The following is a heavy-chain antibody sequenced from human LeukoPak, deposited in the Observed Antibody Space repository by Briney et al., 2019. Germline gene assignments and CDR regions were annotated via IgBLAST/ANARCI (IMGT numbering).Heavy chain of an antibody. CDR2: INPSGGST. CDR3: AREIVVVPSAMGFDP. D-gene: IGHD2-2*01. V-gene: IGHV1-46*01. J-gene: IGHJ5*02. CDR1: GYTFTANY. Sequence: ASVKVSCKTSGYTFTANYIHWVRQAPGQGLEWMGVINPSGGSTSFAQKFQARLTMTRDTSTSTVYMELSGLSSEDTAVYYCAREIVVVPSAMGFDPWGQRTLVTVSS.